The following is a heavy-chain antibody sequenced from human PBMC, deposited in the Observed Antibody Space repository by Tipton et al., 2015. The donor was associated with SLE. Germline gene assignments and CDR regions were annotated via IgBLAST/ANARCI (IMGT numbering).Heavy chain of an antibody. CDR1: GYTFTSYG. CDR2: IIPIFGTA. V-gene: IGHV1-69*13. J-gene: IGHJ2*01. CDR3: AVDYYDSNPVYFDL. Sequence: QLVQSGPEVKKPGASVKVSCKASGYTFTSYGISWVRQAPGQGLEWMGWIIPIFGTANYAQKFQGRVTITADESTSTAYMELSSLRSEDSAVYYCAVDYYDSNPVYFDLWGRGTLVTVSS. D-gene: IGHD3-22*01.